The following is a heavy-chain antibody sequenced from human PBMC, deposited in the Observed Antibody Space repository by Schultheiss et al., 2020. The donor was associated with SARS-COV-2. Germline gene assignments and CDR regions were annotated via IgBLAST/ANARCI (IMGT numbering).Heavy chain of an antibody. D-gene: IGHD1-26*01. CDR3: AKSRFRSGSYAGGVFDP. CDR2: IKSKTDGGTT. CDR1: GFTFSNAW. J-gene: IGHJ5*02. Sequence: GESLKISCAASGFTFSNAWMSWVRQAPGKGLEWVGRIKSKTDGGTTDYAAPVKGRFTISRDDSKNTLYLQMNSLRAEDTAVYYCAKSRFRSGSYAGGVFDPWGQGTLVTVSS. V-gene: IGHV3-15*01.